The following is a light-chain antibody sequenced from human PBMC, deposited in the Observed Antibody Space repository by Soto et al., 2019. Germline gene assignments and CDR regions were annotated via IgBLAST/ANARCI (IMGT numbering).Light chain of an antibody. J-gene: IGLJ1*01. Sequence: QSVLTQPASVSGSPGQSITISCTGTSSDVGGYNRVSWYQQHPGKAPKLMIYDVTIRPSGVSNRFSGSKSGNPASLTISGLQAEDEAEYYCSSYTTSSTLEGVFGTGTKLTVL. CDR3: SSYTTSSTLEGV. CDR1: SSDVGGYNR. V-gene: IGLV2-14*01. CDR2: DVT.